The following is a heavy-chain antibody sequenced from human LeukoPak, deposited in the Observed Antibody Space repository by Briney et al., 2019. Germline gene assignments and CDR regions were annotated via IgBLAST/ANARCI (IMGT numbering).Heavy chain of an antibody. CDR1: GFTFSSYS. Sequence: GGSLRLSCAASGFTFSSYSMNWIRQAPGKGLEWVSSISSSTSYIYYADSVKGRFTISKDNAKNSLYLQMNSLRAEDTALYYCAREVSEGFDFWGQGTLVTVSS. V-gene: IGHV3-21*01. J-gene: IGHJ4*02. D-gene: IGHD3-22*01. CDR2: ISSSTSYI. CDR3: AREVSEGFDF.